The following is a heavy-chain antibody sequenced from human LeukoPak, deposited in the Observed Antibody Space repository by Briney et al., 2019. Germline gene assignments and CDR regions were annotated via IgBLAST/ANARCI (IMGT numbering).Heavy chain of an antibody. CDR1: GFTFSSYA. CDR2: ISGSGGST. V-gene: IGHV3-23*01. J-gene: IGHJ4*02. Sequence: PGGSLRLSCAASGFTFSSYAMSWVRQAPGKGLEWVSGISGSGGSTHYADSVKGRFTISRDNSKNTLYLVMNSLRDEDTAVYYCAKDDPLLGYCTGGICATFDYWGQGSLVTVSS. CDR3: AKDDPLLGYCTGGICATFDY. D-gene: IGHD2-15*01.